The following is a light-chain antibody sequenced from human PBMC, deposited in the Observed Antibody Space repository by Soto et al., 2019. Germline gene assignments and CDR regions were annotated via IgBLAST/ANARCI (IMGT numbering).Light chain of an antibody. CDR3: QQRSNWPTT. V-gene: IGKV3-11*01. CDR1: QSVSSY. CDR2: DAS. J-gene: IGKJ1*01. Sequence: EIVLTQSPATLSLSPGERATLSCRASQSVSSYLAWYQQKPGQAPSLLIYDASNRATGIPARFSGSGFGTDFPLTIRSLEPEDFAVYYCQQRSNWPTTFGKGTKVEIK.